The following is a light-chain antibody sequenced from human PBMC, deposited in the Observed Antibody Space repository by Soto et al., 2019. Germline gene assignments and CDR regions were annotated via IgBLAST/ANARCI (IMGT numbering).Light chain of an antibody. Sequence: QSALTQPASVSGSPGQSITISCTGTSSDVGGYNYVSWYQHHPGKAPKLMIFDVSNRPSGVSNRFSGSKSGNTATLTISGLQPEDEADNYCSSYTTSNTRQIVFGTGTKLTLL. CDR1: SSDVGGYNY. CDR2: DVS. V-gene: IGLV2-14*03. CDR3: SSYTTSNTRQIV. J-gene: IGLJ1*01.